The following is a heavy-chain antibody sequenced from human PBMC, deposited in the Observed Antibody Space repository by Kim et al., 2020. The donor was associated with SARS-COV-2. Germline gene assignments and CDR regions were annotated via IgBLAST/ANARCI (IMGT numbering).Heavy chain of an antibody. D-gene: IGHD3-22*01. Sequence: SETLSLTCTVSGGSISSSSYYWGWIRQPPGKGLEWIGTIYYSGSTYYNPYLKTRVTISVDTSKNQFSLKLSSVTAADTAMYYCAREPQMAFYYDSSGYPDYWGQGTRVTVSS. V-gene: IGHV4-39*07. CDR3: AREPQMAFYYDSSGYPDY. CDR2: IYYSGST. CDR1: GGSISSSSYY. J-gene: IGHJ4*02.